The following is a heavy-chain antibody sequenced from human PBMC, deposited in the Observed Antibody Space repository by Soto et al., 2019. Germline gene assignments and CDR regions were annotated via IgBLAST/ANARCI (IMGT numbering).Heavy chain of an antibody. J-gene: IGHJ1*01. CDR3: ANNGGYYDGSGPKYFPN. Sequence: SEILSRTCTVPGGSISTVGYYWSWIRQHPGKGLDSIGYIYCRGSPYYIASLKSRLTIPLDASQSQFSLKLTSVTAEETAVYFCANNGGYYDGSGPKYFPNWGQGTLVTVS. V-gene: IGHV4-31*03. D-gene: IGHD3-22*01. CDR1: GGSISTVGYY. CDR2: IYCRGSP.